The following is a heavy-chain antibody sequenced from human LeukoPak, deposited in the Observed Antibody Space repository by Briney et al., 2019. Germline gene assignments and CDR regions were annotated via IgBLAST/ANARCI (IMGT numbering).Heavy chain of an antibody. V-gene: IGHV4-39*01. D-gene: IGHD3-3*01. CDR3: ASWLMWDFWSGYTFQH. CDR1: GGSITSSSYY. Sequence: LETLSLTCSVSGGSITSSSYYWGWIRQPPEKGPEWIGSIYYTGGTYYSPSLKSRVTTSVDTSKNQFSLKLSSVTAADTAVYYCASWLMWDFWSGYTFQHWGQGTLVTVSS. CDR2: IYYTGGT. J-gene: IGHJ1*01.